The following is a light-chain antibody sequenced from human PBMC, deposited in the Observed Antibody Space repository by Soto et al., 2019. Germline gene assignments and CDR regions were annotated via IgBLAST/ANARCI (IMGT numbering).Light chain of an antibody. Sequence: DIQVTQSPSSLSASVGDRVTITCRTSQSISGTLTWYQQIPGKAPKLLIYAASRLQIGVPSRFSASGSGTEFTLTISSLHPDDFASYCCHQSYNRVAFGQGTKVDIK. CDR1: QSISGT. J-gene: IGKJ1*01. CDR3: HQSYNRVA. V-gene: IGKV1-39*01. CDR2: AAS.